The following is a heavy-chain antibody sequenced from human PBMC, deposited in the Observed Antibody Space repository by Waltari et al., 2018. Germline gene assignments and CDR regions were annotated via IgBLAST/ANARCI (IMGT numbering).Heavy chain of an antibody. CDR2: IYHSGST. Sequence: QVQLQESGPGLVKPSETLSLTCAVSGYSISSGYYWGWIRQPPGKGLEWIGSIYHSGSTYYNPSLKSRVTISVDTSKNQFSLKLSSVTAADTAVYYCARVGSSWPYYYYYMDVWGKGTTVTVSS. V-gene: IGHV4-38-2*01. CDR3: ARVGSSWPYYYYYMDV. D-gene: IGHD6-13*01. CDR1: GYSISSGYY. J-gene: IGHJ6*03.